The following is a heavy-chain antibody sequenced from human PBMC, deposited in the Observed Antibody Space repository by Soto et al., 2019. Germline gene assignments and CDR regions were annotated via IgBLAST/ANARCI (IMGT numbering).Heavy chain of an antibody. CDR1: GFTFSSFA. CDR2: ISGGGIYA. CDR3: TRVLGHNDSNVYYDRPRNYGMDV. V-gene: IGHV3-21*01. J-gene: IGHJ6*02. Sequence: EVQLVESGGGLVKPGGSLRLSCAASGFTFSSFAMNWVRQAPGKGLEWVSLISGGGIYADYADSLQGRFSISRDNAKNSLYLQLNSLRAEDTAVYYCTRVLGHNDSNVYYDRPRNYGMDVWGQGTTVTVSS. D-gene: IGHD3-22*01.